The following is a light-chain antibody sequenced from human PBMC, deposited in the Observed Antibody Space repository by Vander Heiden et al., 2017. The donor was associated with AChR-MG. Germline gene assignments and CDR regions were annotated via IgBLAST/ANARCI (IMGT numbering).Light chain of an antibody. J-gene: IGLJ2*01. CDR1: TSDVVDLKY. CDR3: TSYAGGKSPSVV. V-gene: IGLV2-14*03. CDR2: EVT. Sequence: QSALTQPASVSGSLGQSITIPRTGGTSDVVDLKYFSCYQQLPGRATKLVIFEVTKSPSEVSNRFSRSKSGNTSSLTISRVLPEDEADYHCTSYAGGKSPSVVFGRGTKLTVV.